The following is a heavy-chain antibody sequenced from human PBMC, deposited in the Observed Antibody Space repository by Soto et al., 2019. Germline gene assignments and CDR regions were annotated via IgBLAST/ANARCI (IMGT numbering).Heavy chain of an antibody. CDR3: ARSIVVVTAADY. D-gene: IGHD2-21*02. CDR1: GYTFTSYA. J-gene: IGHJ4*02. V-gene: IGHV1-3*01. CDR2: INAGNGNP. Sequence: QVQLVQSGAEVKKPGASVKVSCKASGYTFTSYAMHWVRQAPGQRLEWRGWINAGNGNPKYSQKFQGRVTITRDTSARTAYMELSSLRSEDTAVYYCARSIVVVTAADYWGQGTLVTVSS.